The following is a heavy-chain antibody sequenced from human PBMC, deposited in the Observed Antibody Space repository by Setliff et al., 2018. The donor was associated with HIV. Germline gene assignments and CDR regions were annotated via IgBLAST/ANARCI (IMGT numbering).Heavy chain of an antibody. CDR2: IYWDDDK. J-gene: IGHJ2*01. Sequence: SGPTLVNPTQTLTLTCTFSGFSLTTSGVGVGWIRQPPGKALEWLALIYWDDDKRYSTSLKSRLTITKDTPKNQVVLTMTNMDPVDTATYYCAHWIHRWWYFDLWGRGSLVTVSS. CDR3: AHWIHRWWYFDL. D-gene: IGHD5-18*01. CDR1: GFSLTTSGVG. V-gene: IGHV2-5*02.